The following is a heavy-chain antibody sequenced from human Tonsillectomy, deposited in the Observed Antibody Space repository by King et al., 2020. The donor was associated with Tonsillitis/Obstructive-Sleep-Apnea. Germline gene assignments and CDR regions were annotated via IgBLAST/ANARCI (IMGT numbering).Heavy chain of an antibody. Sequence: VQLVESGGGLVQRGGSLRLSCAASGFTFRRSWMSWVRQVPGKGLEWVANIKEGGSEKYYVDSVKGRFIISRDDAKTTVFLQMNSLRAEDTAVYYCAKTYSGWYGGDWGQGTLVTVSP. J-gene: IGHJ4*02. CDR3: AKTYSGWYGGD. V-gene: IGHV3-7*01. D-gene: IGHD6-19*01. CDR1: GFTFRRSW. CDR2: IKEGGSEK.